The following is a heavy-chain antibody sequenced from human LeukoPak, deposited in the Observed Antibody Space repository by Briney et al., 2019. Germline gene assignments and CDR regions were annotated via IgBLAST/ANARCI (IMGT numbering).Heavy chain of an antibody. CDR3: AKDYCDSSGYSSGYYGMDV. D-gene: IGHD3-22*01. CDR1: GFTFSSYA. Sequence: GGSLRLSCAASGFTFSSYAMHWVRQAPGKGLEWVAVISYDGSNKYYADSVKGRFTISRDNSKNTLYLQMNSLRAEDTAVYYCAKDYCDSSGYSSGYYGMDVWGQGTTVTVSS. CDR2: ISYDGSNK. J-gene: IGHJ6*02. V-gene: IGHV3-30-3*01.